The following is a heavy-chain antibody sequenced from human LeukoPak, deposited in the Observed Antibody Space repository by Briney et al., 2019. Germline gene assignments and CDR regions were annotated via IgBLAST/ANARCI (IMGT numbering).Heavy chain of an antibody. Sequence: ASVTVTCKASGYTFTSYDVHWLRQATGQGLEWLGWMNPNSGNTGYAQKFQGRVTMTRDTAISTAYMDLSSLRSEDTAVYYCAVAPDGYIAVCLQWGQGTVVTVSS. J-gene: IGHJ1*01. CDR3: AVAPDGYIAVCLQ. CDR1: GYTFTSYD. D-gene: IGHD5/OR15-5a*01. V-gene: IGHV1-8*01. CDR2: MNPNSGNT.